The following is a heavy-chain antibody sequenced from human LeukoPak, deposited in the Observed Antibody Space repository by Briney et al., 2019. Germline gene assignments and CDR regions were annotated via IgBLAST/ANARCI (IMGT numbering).Heavy chain of an antibody. J-gene: IGHJ3*02. Sequence: SETLSLTCTVSGYSISSGYYWGWIRQPPGKGLEWIGSIYHSGSTYYNPSLKSRVTISVDTSKNQFSLKLSSVTAADTAVYYCARVSRIGSWREWEPLAKRVGTPLVSFDIWGQGTMVTVSS. D-gene: IGHD1-26*01. CDR3: ARVSRIGSWREWEPLAKRVGTPLVSFDI. V-gene: IGHV4-38-2*02. CDR2: IYHSGST. CDR1: GYSISSGYY.